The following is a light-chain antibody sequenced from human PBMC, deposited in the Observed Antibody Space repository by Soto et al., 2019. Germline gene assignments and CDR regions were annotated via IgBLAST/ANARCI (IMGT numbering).Light chain of an antibody. CDR2: DVS. Sequence: QSALTQPASVSGSPGQSITISCTGTSSDVGGYNYVSWYQQHPGKAPKLMIYDVSNWPSGVSNRFSGSKSGNTASLTISGLQDEDEADYYCSSYTSSSTLVFGGGTKVTVL. CDR1: SSDVGGYNY. V-gene: IGLV2-14*01. J-gene: IGLJ2*01. CDR3: SSYTSSSTLV.